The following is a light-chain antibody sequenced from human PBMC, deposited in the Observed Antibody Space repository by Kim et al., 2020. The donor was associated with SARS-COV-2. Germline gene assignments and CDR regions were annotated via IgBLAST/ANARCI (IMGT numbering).Light chain of an antibody. V-gene: IGLV1-47*01. J-gene: IGLJ3*02. CDR1: TSNIGNNF. Sequence: GQSFPISYSGSTSNIGNNFVNWYQHLPGAAPKLLLYRNHERPSGVPDRISGSKSGTSASLAISGLRAEDEADYYCASWDDRLSAQVFGGGTQLTVL. CDR2: RNH. CDR3: ASWDDRLSAQV.